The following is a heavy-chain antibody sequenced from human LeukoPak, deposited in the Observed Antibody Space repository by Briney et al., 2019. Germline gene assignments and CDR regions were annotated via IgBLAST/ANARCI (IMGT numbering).Heavy chain of an antibody. Sequence: PGGSLRLSCAASGFTFGSYGMHWVRQAPGKGLDWVAFVRYDGNNPYYSASVKGRFTISRDNSKNTLYLQMNSLRAEDTAVYFCTRDRGSYPYYFDYWGQGTLVSVSS. D-gene: IGHD1-26*01. CDR1: GFTFGSYG. V-gene: IGHV3-30*02. CDR2: VRYDGNNP. CDR3: TRDRGSYPYYFDY. J-gene: IGHJ4*02.